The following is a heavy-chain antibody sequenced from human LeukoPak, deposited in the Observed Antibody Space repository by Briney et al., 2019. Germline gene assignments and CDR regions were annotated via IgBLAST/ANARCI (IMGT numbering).Heavy chain of an antibody. V-gene: IGHV3-23*01. D-gene: IGHD1-26*01. CDR1: GFTFSTYP. CDR3: AKDLIVGATRPYYFDS. J-gene: IGHJ4*02. Sequence: PGGSLRLSCTASGFTFSTYPMSWVRQAPGKGLEWVSSISGSDHNTYYADSVKGRFTISRDNSKNTLYLQVNSLRAEDTAVYYCAKDLIVGATRPYYFDSWGQGTLVTVSS. CDR2: ISGSDHNT.